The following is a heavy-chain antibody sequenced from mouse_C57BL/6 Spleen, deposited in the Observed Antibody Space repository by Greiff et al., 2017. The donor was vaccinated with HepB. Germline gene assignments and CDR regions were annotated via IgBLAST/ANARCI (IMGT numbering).Heavy chain of an antibody. V-gene: IGHV1-55*01. Sequence: QVQLQHPGAELVKPGASVKMSCKASGYTFTSYWITWVKQRPGQGLEWIGDIYPGSGSTNYNEKFKSKATLTVDTSSSTAYMQLSSLTSEDSAVYYCARITTVVATEYFDYWGQGTTLTVSS. CDR2: IYPGSGST. CDR1: GYTFTSYW. CDR3: ARITTVVATEYFDY. D-gene: IGHD1-1*01. J-gene: IGHJ2*01.